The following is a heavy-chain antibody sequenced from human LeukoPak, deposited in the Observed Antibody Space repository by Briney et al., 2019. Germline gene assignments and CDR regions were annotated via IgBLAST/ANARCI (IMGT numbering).Heavy chain of an antibody. CDR1: GYSVSSGYY. J-gene: IGHJ4*02. D-gene: IGHD3-10*01. V-gene: IGHV4-38-2*02. Sequence: PSETLSLTCTVSGYSVSSGYYWGRIRQPPGKGLEWIGSISHSGSTYYNPSLKSRVTISVDTSKIQFSLKLSSVTAADTAVYYCAREHLAAYYYGSGSFDYWGQGTLVTVSS. CDR2: ISHSGST. CDR3: AREHLAAYYYGSGSFDY.